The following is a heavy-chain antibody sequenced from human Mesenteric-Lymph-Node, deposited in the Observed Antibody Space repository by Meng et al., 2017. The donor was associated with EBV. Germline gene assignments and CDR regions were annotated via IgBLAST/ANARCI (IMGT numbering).Heavy chain of an antibody. CDR3: ATEFTAKDFGVVPAARWSWFDP. V-gene: IGHV4-4*02. CDR1: GGSISSSNW. J-gene: IGHJ5*02. Sequence: HVQLQGSGPGLVKPSGTLSLTCAVSGGSISSSNWWSWVRQPPGKGLEWIGEIYHSGSTNYNPSLESRVTISVDTSKNQFSLRLTSVTAADTAVYFCATEFTAKDFGVVPAARWSWFDPWGQGTLVTVSS. D-gene: IGHD2-2*01. CDR2: IYHSGST.